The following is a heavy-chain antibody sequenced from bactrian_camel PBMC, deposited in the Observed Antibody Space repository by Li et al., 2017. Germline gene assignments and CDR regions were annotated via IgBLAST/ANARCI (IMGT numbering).Heavy chain of an antibody. CDR1: GYTFSNYA. V-gene: IGHV3S7*01. CDR2: IATDGSKT. Sequence: HVQLVESGGGSVQPGGSLRLSCAASGYTFSNYAMSWVRQAPEKGLEWVAGIATDGSKTFYENSAKGRFTISRDNAKNTLHLQMDNLKPEDTAVYYCVTSFGWRFYLYWGQGTQVTVS. J-gene: IGHJ4*01. CDR3: VTSFGWRFYLY. D-gene: IGHD1*01.